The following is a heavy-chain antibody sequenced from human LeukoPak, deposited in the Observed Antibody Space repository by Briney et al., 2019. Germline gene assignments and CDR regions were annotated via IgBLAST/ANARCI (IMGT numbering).Heavy chain of an antibody. CDR3: AREQVDTAMVTDY. CDR2: IIPIFGTA. D-gene: IGHD5-18*01. Sequence: SVKVSCQASGGTFIRYAISWVRQAPGQGLEWMGRIIPIFGTANYAQKFQGRVTITTDESTSTAYMELSSLRSEDTAVYYCAREQVDTAMVTDYWGQGTLVSVCS. J-gene: IGHJ4*02. CDR1: GGTFIRYA. V-gene: IGHV1-69*05.